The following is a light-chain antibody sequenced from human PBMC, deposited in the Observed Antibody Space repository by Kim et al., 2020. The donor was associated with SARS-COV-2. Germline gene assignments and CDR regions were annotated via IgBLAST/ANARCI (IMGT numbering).Light chain of an antibody. J-gene: IGKJ4*01. V-gene: IGKV3-11*01. Sequence: WSPGERDTLSCRASQSVSSYLAWYQQKPGQAPRLLIYDASNRATGIPARFSGSGSGTDFTLTISSLEPEDFAVYYCQQRSNWPLTFGGGTKVDIK. CDR2: DAS. CDR3: QQRSNWPLT. CDR1: QSVSSY.